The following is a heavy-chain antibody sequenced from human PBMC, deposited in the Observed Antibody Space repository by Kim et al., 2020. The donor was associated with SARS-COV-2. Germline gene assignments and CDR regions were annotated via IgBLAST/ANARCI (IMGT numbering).Heavy chain of an antibody. V-gene: IGHV6-1*01. CDR3: ASLTGTHDYGMDV. Sequence: YALSVKSSISITPDTSKNQFSLQLNSVTPEDTAVYYCASLTGTHDYGMDVWGLGTTVTVSS. D-gene: IGHD1-1*01. J-gene: IGHJ6*02.